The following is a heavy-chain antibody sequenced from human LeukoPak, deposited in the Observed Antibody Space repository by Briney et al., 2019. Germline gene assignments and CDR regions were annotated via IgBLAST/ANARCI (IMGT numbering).Heavy chain of an antibody. V-gene: IGHV1-69*05. D-gene: IGHD2-21*02. CDR1: GGTFSTNA. J-gene: IGHJ1*01. Sequence: GASVKVSCKASGGTFSTNAISWVRQAPGQGLEWMGGIIPILDAATYVQKFQGRVTITRDESTSAAYMELTSLRSEDTAVYYCARGCGGDCPNAEYFHHWGQGTLVTVSS. CDR2: IIPILDAA. CDR3: ARGCGGDCPNAEYFHH.